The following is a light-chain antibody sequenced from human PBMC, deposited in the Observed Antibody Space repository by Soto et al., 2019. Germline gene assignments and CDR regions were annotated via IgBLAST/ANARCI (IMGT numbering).Light chain of an antibody. CDR1: SSDVGSYNL. CDR3: CSYAGSSTKVV. J-gene: IGLJ2*01. Sequence: QSALTQPASVSGSPGQSITISCTGTSSDVGSYNLVSWYQQHPGKAPKLMIYEGSKRPSGVSNRLSGSKSGNTAALIITRLQAEDEADYYCCSYAGSSTKVVFGGGTKLTVL. V-gene: IGLV2-23*01. CDR2: EGS.